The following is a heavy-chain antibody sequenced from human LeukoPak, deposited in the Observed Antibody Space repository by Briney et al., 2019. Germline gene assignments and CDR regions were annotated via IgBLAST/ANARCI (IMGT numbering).Heavy chain of an antibody. J-gene: IGHJ4*02. CDR1: GYSISSSYY. CDR3: ARPRQGDYVFDY. Sequence: PSETLSLTCTVSGYSISSSYYWGWIRQPPGKGLEWIGSIYHSGSTYYNPSLKSRVTISVDTSKNQFSLKLSSVTAADTAVYYCARPRQGDYVFDYWGQGTLVTVSS. D-gene: IGHD4-17*01. V-gene: IGHV4-38-2*02. CDR2: IYHSGST.